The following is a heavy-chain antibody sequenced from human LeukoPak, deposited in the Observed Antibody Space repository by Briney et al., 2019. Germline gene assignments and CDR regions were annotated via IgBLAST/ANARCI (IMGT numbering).Heavy chain of an antibody. CDR2: IYYSGST. J-gene: IGHJ4*02. Sequence: SETLSLTCAVYGGSFSGYYWSWIRQHPGKGLEWIGYIYYSGSTYYNPSLKSRVTISVDTSKNQFSLKLGSVTAADTAVYYCARSYGDYYFDYWGQGTLVTVSS. CDR3: ARSYGDYYFDY. V-gene: IGHV4-31*11. D-gene: IGHD4-17*01. CDR1: GGSFSGYY.